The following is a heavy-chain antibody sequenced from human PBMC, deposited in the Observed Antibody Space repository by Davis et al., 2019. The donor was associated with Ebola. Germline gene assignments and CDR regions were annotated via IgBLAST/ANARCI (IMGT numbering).Heavy chain of an antibody. V-gene: IGHV4-34*01. CDR3: ARGLSGSPPPAAIFDY. CDR2: INHSGST. D-gene: IGHD2-2*01. CDR1: GGSFSGYY. Sequence: SETLSLTCAVYGGSFSGYYWSWIRQPPGKGLEWIGQINHSGSTSYNPSLKSRVTISVDTSKNQFSLKLTSVTAADTAVYFCARGLSGSPPPAAIFDYWGQGTLVTVSS. J-gene: IGHJ4*02.